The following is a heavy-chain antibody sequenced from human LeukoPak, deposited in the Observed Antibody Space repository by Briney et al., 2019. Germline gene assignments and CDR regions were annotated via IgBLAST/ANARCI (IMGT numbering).Heavy chain of an antibody. Sequence: SVKVSCKASGGTLSSYAISWVRQAPGQGLEWMGGIIPIFGTANYAQKFRGRVTITADESTSTAYMELSSLRSEDTAVYYCAVVTMVRGVITHFFDYWGQGTLVTVSS. J-gene: IGHJ4*02. CDR3: AVVTMVRGVITHFFDY. CDR2: IIPIFGTA. CDR1: GGTLSSYA. V-gene: IGHV1-69*13. D-gene: IGHD3-10*01.